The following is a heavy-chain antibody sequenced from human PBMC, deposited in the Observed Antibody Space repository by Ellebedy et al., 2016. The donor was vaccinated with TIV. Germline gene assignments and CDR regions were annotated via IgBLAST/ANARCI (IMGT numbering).Heavy chain of an antibody. CDR3: ARVAYRFNGLDV. V-gene: IGHV1-18*01. CDR2: ISADSGNT. J-gene: IGHJ6*02. CDR1: GYTFRNYH. D-gene: IGHD3-16*02. Sequence: ASVKVSCXASGYTFRNYHIGWVRQAPGQGPEWMGWISADSGNTKYTLKFQGRVSMTTDTSTNTVYMELRSLRSDDTAIYYCARVAYRFNGLDVWGQGTTVTVSS.